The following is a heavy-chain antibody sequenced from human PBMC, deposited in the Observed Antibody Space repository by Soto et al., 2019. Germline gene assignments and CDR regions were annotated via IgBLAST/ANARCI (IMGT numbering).Heavy chain of an antibody. D-gene: IGHD3-3*01. V-gene: IGHV3-23*01. Sequence: EVQLLESGGGLVQPGGSLRLSCAASGFTFSSYAMSWVRQAPGKGLEWVSAISGSGGSTYYADSVKGRFTISGDNAKNKLYLQMNSLSAEDRAVYYCANHERITIFGVVTGNGAFDIRGQGTMVTVSS. J-gene: IGHJ3*02. CDR1: GFTFSSYA. CDR2: ISGSGGST. CDR3: ANHERITIFGVVTGNGAFDI.